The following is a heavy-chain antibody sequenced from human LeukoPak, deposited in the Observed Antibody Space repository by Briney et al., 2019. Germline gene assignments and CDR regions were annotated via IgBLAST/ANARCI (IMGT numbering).Heavy chain of an antibody. V-gene: IGHV1-18*01. D-gene: IGHD4-17*01. CDR2: ISTYNTNS. Sequence: ASVKVSCMASGYTFTTYGISWVRQAPGQGLEWMGWISTYNTNSNYAQKLQGRVTMTTDTSASTACMELRSLRSDDTAVYYCARTTVTTYYFDYWGQGTLVTVSS. J-gene: IGHJ4*02. CDR3: ARTTVTTYYFDY. CDR1: GYTFTTYG.